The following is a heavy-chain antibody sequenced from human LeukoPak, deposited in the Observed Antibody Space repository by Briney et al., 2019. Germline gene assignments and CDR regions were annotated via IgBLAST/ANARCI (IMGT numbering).Heavy chain of an antibody. V-gene: IGHV4-59*08. J-gene: IGHJ5*02. CDR2: IHYSGTT. CDR1: GGSISSYY. Sequence: SETLSLTCTVSGGSISSYYWSWIRQPPGKGLEWIGYIHYSGTTNYNPSLKSRVTISVDTSKNQFSLKLSSVTAADTAVYYCARHPSSGYYENWFDPWGQGTLVTVSS. D-gene: IGHD3-22*01. CDR3: ARHPSSGYYENWFDP.